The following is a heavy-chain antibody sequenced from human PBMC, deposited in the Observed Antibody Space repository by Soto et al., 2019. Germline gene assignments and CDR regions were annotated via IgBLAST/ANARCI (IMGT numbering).Heavy chain of an antibody. CDR2: IYYSGST. CDR1: GGSISSYS. CDR3: ARDLGYYASSGYLGSDAFDI. V-gene: IGHV4-59*01. J-gene: IGHJ3*02. D-gene: IGHD3-22*01. Sequence: QVQLQESGPGLVKPSETLSLTCTVSGGSISSYSWSWIRQPPGKGLEWIGYIYYSGSTKYKPSLKGRVTLSVNPSKNHSSLKLGSGTAADPAVYYCARDLGYYASSGYLGSDAFDIWGQGTMVTVSS.